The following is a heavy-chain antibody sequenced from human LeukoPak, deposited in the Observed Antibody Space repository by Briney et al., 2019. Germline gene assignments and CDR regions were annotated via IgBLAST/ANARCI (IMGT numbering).Heavy chain of an antibody. J-gene: IGHJ4*02. CDR3: ARDGWGAQWLRYLGAFDY. Sequence: SETLSLTCAVYGGSFSGYYWSWIRQPPGKGLEWIGEINHSGSTNYNPSLKSRVTISVDTSKNQFSLKLSSVTAADTAVYYCARDGWGAQWLRYLGAFDYRGQGTLVTVSS. D-gene: IGHD5-12*01. V-gene: IGHV4-34*01. CDR1: GGSFSGYY. CDR2: INHSGST.